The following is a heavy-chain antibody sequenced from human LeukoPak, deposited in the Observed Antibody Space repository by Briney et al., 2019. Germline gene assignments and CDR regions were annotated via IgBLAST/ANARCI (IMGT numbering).Heavy chain of an antibody. CDR1: GGSISSGGYS. CDR3: ARQVGLEQAIDY. Sequence: SQTLSLTCAVSGGSISSGGYSWSWIRQPPGKGLEWIGYIYHSGSTYYNPSLKSRVTISVDRSKNQFSLKLNSVTAADTAVYYCARQVGLEQAIDYWGQGALVTVSS. CDR2: IYHSGST. V-gene: IGHV4-30-2*01. J-gene: IGHJ4*02. D-gene: IGHD1-26*01.